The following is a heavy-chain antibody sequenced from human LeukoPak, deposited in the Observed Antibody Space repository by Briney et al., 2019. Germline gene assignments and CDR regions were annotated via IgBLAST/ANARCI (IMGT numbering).Heavy chain of an antibody. Sequence: PGGSLRLSCAASGFTFSSYWMHWVRQAPGEGLVWVSRINSDGSSTSYADSVKGRFTISRDNAKSTLYLQMNSLRAEDTAVYYCARDVVPAAMGGWFDPWGQGTLVTVSS. CDR1: GFTFSSYW. D-gene: IGHD2-2*01. CDR2: INSDGSST. CDR3: ARDVVPAAMGGWFDP. J-gene: IGHJ5*02. V-gene: IGHV3-74*01.